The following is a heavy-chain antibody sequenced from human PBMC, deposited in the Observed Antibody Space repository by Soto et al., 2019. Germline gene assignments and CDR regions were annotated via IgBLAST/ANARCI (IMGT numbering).Heavy chain of an antibody. V-gene: IGHV1-69*12. CDR3: ARDRCSGGSCPRGGPSHYFDY. CDR1: GGTFSSYA. CDR2: IIPIFGTA. J-gene: IGHJ4*02. D-gene: IGHD2-15*01. Sequence: QVQLVQSGAEVKKPGSSVKVSCKASGGTFSSYAISWVRQAPGQGLEWMGGIIPIFGTANYAQKFQGRVTIPGAESTSTAYMERSSLRSEDTAVYYCARDRCSGGSCPRGGPSHYFDYWGQGTLVTVSS.